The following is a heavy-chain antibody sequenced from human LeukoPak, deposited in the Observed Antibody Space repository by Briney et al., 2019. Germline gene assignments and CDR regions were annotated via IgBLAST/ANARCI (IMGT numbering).Heavy chain of an antibody. CDR2: INPTGNST. CDR3: ARWAGARPGGYYDFWTGPYDY. J-gene: IGHJ4*02. D-gene: IGHD3-3*01. Sequence: GASVKVSCKASGYTFTNYYMHWVRQAPGQGLEWMGIINPTGNSTRYAQKFQGRVTMTRDTSTSTVYMELNSLRSEDTAVYYCARWAGARPGGYYDFWTGPYDYWGQGSLVTASS. CDR1: GYTFTNYY. V-gene: IGHV1-46*01.